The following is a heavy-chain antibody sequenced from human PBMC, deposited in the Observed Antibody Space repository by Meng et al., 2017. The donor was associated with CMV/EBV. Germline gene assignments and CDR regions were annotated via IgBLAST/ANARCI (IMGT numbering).Heavy chain of an antibody. V-gene: IGHV1-2*02. CDR2: INPNSGGT. CDR1: GYTFTGYY. J-gene: IGHJ4*02. Sequence: ASVKVSCKASGYTFTGYYMHWVRQAPGQGLEWMGWINPNSGGTNYAQKFQGRVTMTRDTSISTAYMEPSRLRSDDTAVYYCAREFLPPQDALDYWGQGTLVTVSS. CDR3: AREFLPPQDALDY.